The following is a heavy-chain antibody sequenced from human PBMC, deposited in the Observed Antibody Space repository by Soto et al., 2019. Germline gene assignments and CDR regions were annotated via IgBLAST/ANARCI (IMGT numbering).Heavy chain of an antibody. CDR3: ARGLYNPFDY. D-gene: IGHD1-20*01. CDR2: IIPIFGTA. Sequence: SVKVSCKASGGTFSSYAISWVRQAPGQGLEWMGGIIPIFGTANYAQKFQGRVTITRDTSASTAYMELSSLRSEDTAVYYCARGLYNPFDYWGQGTLVTVSS. CDR1: GGTFSSYA. J-gene: IGHJ4*02. V-gene: IGHV1-69*05.